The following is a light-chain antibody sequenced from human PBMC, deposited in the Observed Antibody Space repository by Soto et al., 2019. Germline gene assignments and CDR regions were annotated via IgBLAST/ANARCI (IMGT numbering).Light chain of an antibody. CDR1: GSDVGDYNY. CDR2: EVS. CDR3: SSYTGSSYV. J-gene: IGLJ1*01. Sequence: QSALTRPPSASGSPGQSVTSSCTGTGSDVGDYNYVSWYQQHPGKAPKLMIYEVSKRPSGVPDRFSGSKSGNTASLTVSGLQAEDEANYYCSSYTGSSYVFGTGTKVTVL. V-gene: IGLV2-8*01.